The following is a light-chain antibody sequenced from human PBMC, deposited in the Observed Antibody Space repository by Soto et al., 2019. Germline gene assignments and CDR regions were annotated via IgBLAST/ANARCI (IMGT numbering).Light chain of an antibody. J-gene: IGKJ1*01. Sequence: DFVMTQSPLSLPVTPGEPASISCRSSQSLLHSNGYNFLDWYLQRPGQSPQLLIYLGSNRASGVPDRFSGSGSGTDFTLKISRVEAEDVGVYYCMQCLQSPWTFGQGTKVEIK. CDR3: MQCLQSPWT. CDR1: QSLLHSNGYNF. V-gene: IGKV2-28*01. CDR2: LGS.